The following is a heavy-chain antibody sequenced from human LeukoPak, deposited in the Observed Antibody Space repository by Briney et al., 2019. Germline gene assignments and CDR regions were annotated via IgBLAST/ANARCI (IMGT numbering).Heavy chain of an antibody. J-gene: IGHJ4*02. CDR1: GGSVSSYY. CDR3: ARAPGGGYYSYYFDY. CDR2: IYYSGST. V-gene: IGHV4-59*02. Sequence: SETLSLTRTVSGGSVSSYYWSWIRQPPGKGLEWIGYIYYSGSTNYNPSLKSRVTISLDASKNQFSLKLSSVTAADTAVYYCARAPGGGYYSYYFDYWGQGTLVTVSS. D-gene: IGHD3-22*01.